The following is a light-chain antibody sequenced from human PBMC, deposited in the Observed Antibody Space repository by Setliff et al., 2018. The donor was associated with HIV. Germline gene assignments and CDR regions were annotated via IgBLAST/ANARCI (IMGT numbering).Light chain of an antibody. CDR2: EVT. J-gene: IGLJ3*02. Sequence: QSVLAQPASVSGSPGQSITISCTGTSSDVGGYNLVSWYQQHPGKAPKLMIYEVTKRPSGISDRFSGSKSGYTASLTISGLQAEDESDYYCSPYAGYGTWMFGGGTKVTVL. CDR1: SSDVGGYNL. V-gene: IGLV2-23*02. CDR3: SPYAGYGTWM.